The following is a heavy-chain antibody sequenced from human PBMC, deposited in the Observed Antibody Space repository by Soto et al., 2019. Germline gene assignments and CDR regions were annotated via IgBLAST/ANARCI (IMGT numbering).Heavy chain of an antibody. CDR2: INYDGYS. D-gene: IGHD3-10*01. V-gene: IGHV4-59*08. J-gene: IGHJ6*02. Sequence: QVQLQESGPGLVKPSETLSLTCTVSGGSITNYYCSWFRQPPGKGLEWIGYINYDGYSAYNLSLRRRVTLSMDASKTQFSLMLESVTATDTAVYYCERHGFGPLHGLVDVWGPGTTVIVSS. CDR3: ERHGFGPLHGLVDV. CDR1: GGSITNYY.